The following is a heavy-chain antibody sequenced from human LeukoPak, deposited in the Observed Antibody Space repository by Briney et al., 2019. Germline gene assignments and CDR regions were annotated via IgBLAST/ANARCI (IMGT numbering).Heavy chain of an antibody. V-gene: IGHV3-23*01. J-gene: IGHJ4*02. CDR1: ELMFSSYA. D-gene: IGHD6-19*01. CDR2: ISDDSGST. Sequence: PGGSLRLSCAASELMFSSYAMSWVRQAPGKGLEWVSGISDDSGSTYYADSVRGRFTISRDNSKNTLYLQMNSLRVEDTAIYYCAKAQNSRGWFFDYGGQGPLAPVSS. CDR3: AKAQNSRGWFFDY.